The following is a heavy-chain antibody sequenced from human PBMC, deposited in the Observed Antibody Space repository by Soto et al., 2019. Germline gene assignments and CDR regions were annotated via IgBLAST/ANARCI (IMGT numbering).Heavy chain of an antibody. J-gene: IGHJ6*03. Sequence: SETLSLTCSVWGGCIIGYWWSWVRQQPGKGGEWIGYTYYSGSTNYNPSLKSRVTISVDTSKNQFSLKLSSVTAADTAVYYCARRVGAGTLGSYYYSSMDVRGKGPTVTVSS. CDR1: GGCIIGYW. CDR3: ARRVGAGTLGSYYYSSMDV. V-gene: IGHV4-59*01. D-gene: IGHD1-1*01. CDR2: TYYSGST.